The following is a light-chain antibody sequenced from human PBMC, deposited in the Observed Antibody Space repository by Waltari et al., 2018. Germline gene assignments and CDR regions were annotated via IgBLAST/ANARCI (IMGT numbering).Light chain of an antibody. Sequence: QLVLTQSPSASASLGASVKLTCTLSSGHSNYAIAWHQQQPKKGPRYLMKLNSDGSHTKGDGIPDRFSGSSSGAERFLTLSSLQSEDEGDYYCQTWDTDIHVVFGGGTKLIVL. J-gene: IGLJ2*01. CDR1: SGHSNYA. CDR3: QTWDTDIHVV. CDR2: LNSDGSH. V-gene: IGLV4-69*01.